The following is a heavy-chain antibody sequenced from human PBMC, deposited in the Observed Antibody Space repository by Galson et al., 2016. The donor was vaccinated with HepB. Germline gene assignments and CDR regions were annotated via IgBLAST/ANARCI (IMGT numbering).Heavy chain of an antibody. V-gene: IGHV3-72*01. D-gene: IGHD5-12*01. Sequence: SLRLSCAASGFSFSDHYMDRVRQAPGKGLEWVGRIRKRSNGYTTEYGASVKGRFSVSRDDSENSMYLQMDSLKSEDTAVYFCARVTSFIRDIGTLDLWGRGTLVTVSS. J-gene: IGHJ3*01. CDR1: GFSFSDHY. CDR3: ARVTSFIRDIGTLDL. CDR2: IRKRSNGYTT.